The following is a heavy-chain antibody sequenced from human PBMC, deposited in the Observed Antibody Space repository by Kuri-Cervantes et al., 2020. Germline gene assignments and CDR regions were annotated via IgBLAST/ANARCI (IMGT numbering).Heavy chain of an antibody. J-gene: IGHJ4*02. D-gene: IGHD6-13*01. CDR3: AREGEAAAGYYFDY. Sequence: GGSLRLSCAASGFTFSSYWMSWVRQAPGKGLEWVAVIWYDGSNKYYADSVKGRFTISRDNSKNTLYLQMNSLRAEDTAVYYCAREGEAAAGYYFDYWGQGTLVTVSS. V-gene: IGHV3-33*08. CDR1: GFTFSSYW. CDR2: IWYDGSNK.